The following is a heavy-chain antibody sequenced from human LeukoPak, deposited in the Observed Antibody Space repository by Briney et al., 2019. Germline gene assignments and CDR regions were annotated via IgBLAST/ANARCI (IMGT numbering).Heavy chain of an antibody. Sequence: PSETLSLTCTVSGGSISSSSYYWGWIRQPPGKGLEWIGSIYYSGSTYYNPSLKSRVTISVDTSKNQFSLKLSSVTAADTAVYYCATHATIFGVVYYFDYWGQGTLVTVSS. J-gene: IGHJ4*02. V-gene: IGHV4-39*01. CDR3: ATHATIFGVVYYFDY. CDR1: GGSISSSSYY. CDR2: IYYSGST. D-gene: IGHD3-3*01.